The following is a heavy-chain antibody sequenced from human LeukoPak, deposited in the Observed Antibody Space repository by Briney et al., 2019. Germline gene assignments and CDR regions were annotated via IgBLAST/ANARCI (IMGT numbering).Heavy chain of an antibody. J-gene: IGHJ4*02. CDR1: GYSICSGYY. CDR3: AKDGAGGDYVWWSHHNPFDY. V-gene: IGHV4-38-2*02. CDR2: IYHSGST. D-gene: IGHD3-16*01. Sequence: PSETLSLTCAVSGYSICSGYYWGWIRQPPGKGLEWIGSIYHSGSTYYNPSLKSRVTISVDTSKNQFSVKLSSVTAADTAVYYCAKDGAGGDYVWWSHHNPFDYWGQGTLVTVSS.